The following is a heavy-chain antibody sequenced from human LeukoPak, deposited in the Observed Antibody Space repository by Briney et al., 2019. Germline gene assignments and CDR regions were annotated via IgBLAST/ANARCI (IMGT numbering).Heavy chain of an antibody. CDR3: ARLIAAAGTRTDY. Sequence: PSDTLSLTCAVSGYSISSSNYWVWIRQPPGKGLEWIGHIYYSGGIYYNPSLKSRVTMSVDTSKNQFSLKLSSVTAADTAVYYCARLIAAAGTRTDYWGQGTLVTVSS. CDR1: GYSISSSNY. V-gene: IGHV4-28*05. D-gene: IGHD6-13*01. CDR2: IYYSGGI. J-gene: IGHJ4*02.